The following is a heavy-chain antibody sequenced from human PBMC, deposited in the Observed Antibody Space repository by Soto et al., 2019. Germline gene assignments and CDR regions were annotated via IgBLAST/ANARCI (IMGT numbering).Heavy chain of an antibody. CDR3: ARDFYPLAYYFDP. CDR2: VSGSHGNT. V-gene: IGHV1-18*04. CDR1: GYTFINHG. J-gene: IGHJ4*02. Sequence: QVQLVQSEAEVKKPGASVKVSCEASGYTFINHGISWVRQAPGQALEWMGWVSGSHGNTKYAQKFEGRVTMTTETSTSTAHMDLRNMRSDDTAVYFCARDFYPLAYYFDPLGQRTLVTVSS.